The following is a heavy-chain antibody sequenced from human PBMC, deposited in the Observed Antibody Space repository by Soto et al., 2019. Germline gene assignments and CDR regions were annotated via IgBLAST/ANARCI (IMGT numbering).Heavy chain of an antibody. CDR2: IYPGDSDI. CDR1: GYSFSNYW. V-gene: IGHV5-51*01. D-gene: IGHD3-22*01. J-gene: IGHJ3*01. Sequence: GESLKISCQGSGYSFSNYWIAWVRQMPGKGLEWMGIIYPGDSDIKYGPSFQGQVTISADRSINTAFLQWGSLQASDTAMYYCALQPSYYYASSFETRDDFDVWGQVTMVTFSS. CDR3: ALQPSYYYASSFETRDDFDV.